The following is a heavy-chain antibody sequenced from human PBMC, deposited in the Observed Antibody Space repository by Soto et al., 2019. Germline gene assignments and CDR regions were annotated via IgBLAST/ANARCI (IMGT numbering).Heavy chain of an antibody. CDR1: GYTFYSHS. D-gene: IGHD5-18*01. V-gene: IGHV1-18*01. CDR3: ARCIQGDYYYGMDV. CDR2: INADYGNT. Sequence: ASVKVSSKASGYTFYSHSISWVRQAPGQGLEWMGRINADYGNTQYAQKFRGRVTMTTDTSTTTVYMELTNLRSDDTAVYYCARCIQGDYYYGMDVWG. J-gene: IGHJ6*02.